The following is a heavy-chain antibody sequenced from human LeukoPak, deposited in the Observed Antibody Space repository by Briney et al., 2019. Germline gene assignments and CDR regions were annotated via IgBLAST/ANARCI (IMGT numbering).Heavy chain of an antibody. Sequence: GASVKVSCKASGGTFSSYAISWVRQAPGQGLEWMGGIIPIFGTANYAQKFQGRVTITADESTSTAYMELSSLRSEDTAVYYCARHLNAEYQRYNWFDPWGQGTLVTVSS. CDR1: GGTFSSYA. CDR3: ARHLNAEYQRYNWFDP. V-gene: IGHV1-69*13. D-gene: IGHD2/OR15-2a*01. J-gene: IGHJ5*02. CDR2: IIPIFGTA.